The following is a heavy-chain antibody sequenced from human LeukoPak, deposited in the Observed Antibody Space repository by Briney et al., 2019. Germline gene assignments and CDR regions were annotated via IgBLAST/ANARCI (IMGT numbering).Heavy chain of an antibody. V-gene: IGHV4-59*12. CDR2: IYYSGST. D-gene: IGHD3-22*01. CDR1: GGSISRYY. CDR3: ARDRWEYYYDSSGYYNWFDP. J-gene: IGHJ5*02. Sequence: SETLSLTCSIFGGSISRYYWSWIRQPPGKGLEWIGSIYYSGSTYYNPSLKSRVTISVDTSKNQFSLKLSSVTAADTAVYYCARDRWEYYYDSSGYYNWFDPWGQXTLVTVSS.